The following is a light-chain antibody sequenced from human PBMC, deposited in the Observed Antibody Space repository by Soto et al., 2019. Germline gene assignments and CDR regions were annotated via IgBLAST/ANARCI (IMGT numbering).Light chain of an antibody. CDR1: TSDIGGYYF. CDR3: SSYRSSNTPFV. Sequence: QSVLTQAASVSGFPGQTITISCTGTTSDIGGYYFVSWYQQHPGKAPKLMIYDVSNRPSGVSNRLSGFKSGNTASLTISGLQAEDEADYYCSSYRSSNTPFVFGTGTKVTVL. CDR2: DVS. V-gene: IGLV2-14*01. J-gene: IGLJ1*01.